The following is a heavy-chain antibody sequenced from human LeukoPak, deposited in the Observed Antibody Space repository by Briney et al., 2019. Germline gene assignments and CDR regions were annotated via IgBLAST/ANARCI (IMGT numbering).Heavy chain of an antibody. CDR2: IYTSGST. CDR3: ARGVVPAAPFSY. Sequence: SQTLSLTCTVFGGSISSGSYYWSWIRQPAGKGLEWIGRIYTSGSTNYNPSLKSRVTISVDTSKNQFSLKLSSVTAADTAVYYCARGVVPAAPFSYWGQGTLVTVSS. J-gene: IGHJ4*02. D-gene: IGHD2-2*01. V-gene: IGHV4-61*02. CDR1: GGSISSGSYY.